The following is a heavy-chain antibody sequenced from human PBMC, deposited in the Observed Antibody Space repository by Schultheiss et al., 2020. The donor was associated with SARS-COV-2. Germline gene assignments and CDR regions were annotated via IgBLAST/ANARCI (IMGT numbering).Heavy chain of an antibody. Sequence: SGPTLVKPTPTLTLTCTFSGSSLTTSGVGVGWTRQSPGKALEWLALIYWDDDKRYSPSLESRLTITKDSSKNQVVLTMTNMDPVDTGTYYCTHTSAFDSSKYYWGQGTLVTVSS. CDR3: THTSAFDSSKYY. CDR2: IYWDDDK. D-gene: IGHD3-22*01. CDR1: GSSLTTSGVG. J-gene: IGHJ4*02. V-gene: IGHV2-5*02.